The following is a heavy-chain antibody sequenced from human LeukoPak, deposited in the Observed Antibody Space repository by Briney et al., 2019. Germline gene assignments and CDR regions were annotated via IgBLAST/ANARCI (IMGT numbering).Heavy chain of an antibody. V-gene: IGHV3-15*01. CDR1: GIPFSDYY. CDR3: ATRYGDHVY. J-gene: IGHJ4*02. D-gene: IGHD4-17*01. Sequence: PGGSLRLSCVVSGIPFSDYYMNWIRQAPGKGLEWIGHIKAKTDGGTTDYAAPVKGRFTISRDDSKNTLYLQMDSLKTEDTAVYYCATRYGDHVYWGQGTLVTVSS. CDR2: IKAKTDGGTT.